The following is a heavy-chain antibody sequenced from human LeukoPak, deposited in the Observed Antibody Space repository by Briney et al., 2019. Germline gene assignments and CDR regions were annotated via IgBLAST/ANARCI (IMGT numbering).Heavy chain of an antibody. J-gene: IGHJ4*02. CDR2: MNRDGSEV. V-gene: IGHV3-7*04. CDR3: ARGIDEWLYLNY. Sequence: PGGSLRLSCAASGFPFAPFWMTWVRQAPGKGPEFVATMNRDGSEVAYGNSVRGRFTISRDNAKSSLYLQMYSLRAEDTAVYYCARGIDEWLYLNYRGQGALVTVSS. CDR1: GFPFAPFW. D-gene: IGHD3-3*01.